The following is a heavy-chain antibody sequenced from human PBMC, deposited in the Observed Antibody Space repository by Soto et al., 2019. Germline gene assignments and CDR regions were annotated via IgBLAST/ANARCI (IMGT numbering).Heavy chain of an antibody. D-gene: IGHD3-9*01. J-gene: IGHJ4*03. CDR3: ARRTVNIRTFDSSLKTRCFGY. Sequence: SETMSLTCAVSGGSISSSSYYWGWIRQPPGKGLEWIGSIYYSGSTYYTPSLQSRVAISVDTSRNQFSLKLNSVTAADTAVYYCARRTVNIRTFDSSLKTRCFGYWGQGTLVNVSS. CDR1: GGSISSSSYY. V-gene: IGHV4-39*01. CDR2: IYYSGST.